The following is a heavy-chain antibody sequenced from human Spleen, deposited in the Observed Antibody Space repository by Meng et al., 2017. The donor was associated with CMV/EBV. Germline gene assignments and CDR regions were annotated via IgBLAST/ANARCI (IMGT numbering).Heavy chain of an antibody. D-gene: IGHD3-16*01. CDR2: IYSGGST. Sequence: GESLKISCAASGFTVSSNYMNWVRQAPGKGLEWVSVIYSGGSTYYTDSVKGRFTISRDDSKITLDLHMNSLRPEDTAVYYCARAPRGSYYYGMDVWGQGTTVTVSS. V-gene: IGHV3-66*02. CDR1: GFTVSSNY. CDR3: ARAPRGSYYYGMDV. J-gene: IGHJ6*02.